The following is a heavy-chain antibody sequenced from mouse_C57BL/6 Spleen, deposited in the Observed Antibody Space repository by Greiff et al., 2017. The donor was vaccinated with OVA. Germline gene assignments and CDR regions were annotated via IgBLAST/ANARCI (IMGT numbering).Heavy chain of an antibody. D-gene: IGHD2-4*01. CDR2: FHPKSGST. V-gene: IGHV1-64*01. CDR1: GYTFTSYW. Sequence: VKLQQPGAELVKPGASVKLSCKASGYTFTSYWLHWVKQRPGQGLEWIGMFHPKSGSTNYNEKFKSKATLTVDKSSSTSSMQLSSRTSKYASVYYCARHRYDYDRRVFAYWGQGTLVTVSA. CDR3: ARHRYDYDRRVFAY. J-gene: IGHJ3*01.